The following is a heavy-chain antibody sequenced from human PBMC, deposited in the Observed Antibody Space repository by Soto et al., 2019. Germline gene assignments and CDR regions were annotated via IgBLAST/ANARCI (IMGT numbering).Heavy chain of an antibody. D-gene: IGHD2-21*02. Sequence: PGGSLRLSCAASGFNFSSHGLHWVRQAPGKGLEWVAVIWYDGSNKYYADSVKGRFTISSDDSKNTLFLQMNSLRAEDTAVYYCARDFVGGDYHFDFWGQGSLVTVSS. J-gene: IGHJ4*02. CDR3: ARDFVGGDYHFDF. V-gene: IGHV3-33*08. CDR2: IWYDGSNK. CDR1: GFNFSSHG.